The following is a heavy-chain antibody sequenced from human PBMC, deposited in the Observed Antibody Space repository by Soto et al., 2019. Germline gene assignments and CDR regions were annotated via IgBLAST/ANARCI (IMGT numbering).Heavy chain of an antibody. J-gene: IGHJ4*02. V-gene: IGHV1-69*06. CDR2: IIPSYDRT. D-gene: IGHD4-17*01. CDR3: ARDPTNVYGDDTFDY. Sequence: QVLLLQSGSEVKKPGSSVKVSCKAAGDAFQSYAIHWVRQAPGQGLEYMGRIIPSYDRTKYAQKFQCRLTVTADMYTSTVYMELSILRSEDTAVYYCARDPTNVYGDDTFDYWGQGTKVIVSS. CDR1: GDAFQSYA.